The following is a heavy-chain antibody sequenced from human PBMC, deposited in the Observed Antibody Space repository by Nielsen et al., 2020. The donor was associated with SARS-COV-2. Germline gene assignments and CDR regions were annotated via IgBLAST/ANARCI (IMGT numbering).Heavy chain of an antibody. CDR1: GFTFSSYG. CDR3: AGDGGGGYDIREGFDY. J-gene: IGHJ4*02. CDR2: IWYDGSNK. Sequence: GESLKISCAASGFTFSSYGMHWVRQAPGKGLERVAVIWYDGSNKYYADSVKGRFTISRDNSKNTLYLQMDSLRAEDTAMYYCAGDGGGGYDIREGFDYWGQGTLVTVSS. D-gene: IGHD3-9*01. V-gene: IGHV3-33*01.